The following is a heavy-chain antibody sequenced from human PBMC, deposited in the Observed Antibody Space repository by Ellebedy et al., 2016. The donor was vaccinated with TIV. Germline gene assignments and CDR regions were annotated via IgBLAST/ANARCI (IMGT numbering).Heavy chain of an antibody. CDR3: ARQVVVTAGDNYYGMDV. V-gene: IGHV5-51*01. D-gene: IGHD2-21*02. CDR1: GYMFTNYW. J-gene: IGHJ6*02. Sequence: PGGSLRLSCLGSGYMFTNYWIGWVRQMPGEGLEWMGIIYPGDSDTRYSPSFEGQVTISADKSINTAYLQWSSLKASDTAIYFCARQVVVTAGDNYYGMDVWGQGTTVTVSS. CDR2: IYPGDSDT.